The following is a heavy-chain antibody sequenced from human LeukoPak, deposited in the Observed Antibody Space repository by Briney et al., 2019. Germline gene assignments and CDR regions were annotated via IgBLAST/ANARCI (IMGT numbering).Heavy chain of an antibody. J-gene: IGHJ4*02. CDR2: IHDSEGS. Sequence: SETLSLTCTVSIDSMNQYFWSWIRQSPGKGLEWIGYIHDSEGSNYNPSLKSRVTMSIDTSKNQFSLKLISVTAADMAVYYCARHPGGNPAHRFDQWGQGILVTVSS. CDR1: IDSMNQYF. V-gene: IGHV4-59*08. CDR3: ARHPGGNPAHRFDQ. D-gene: IGHD4-23*01.